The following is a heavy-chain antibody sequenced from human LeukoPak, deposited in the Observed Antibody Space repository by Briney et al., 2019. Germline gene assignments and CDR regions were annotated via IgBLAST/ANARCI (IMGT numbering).Heavy chain of an antibody. Sequence: ASVKVSCKTSGYSFIDYYIHWVRQAPGQGLEWMGWINSNSADTDYAQNFQGRVTMTRDTSISTAYMELSRLRSDDTALYYCARIGISARGTNFHHWGQGTLVTVSS. D-gene: IGHD6-13*01. V-gene: IGHV1-2*02. CDR2: INSNSADT. CDR3: ARIGISARGTNFHH. J-gene: IGHJ1*01. CDR1: GYSFIDYY.